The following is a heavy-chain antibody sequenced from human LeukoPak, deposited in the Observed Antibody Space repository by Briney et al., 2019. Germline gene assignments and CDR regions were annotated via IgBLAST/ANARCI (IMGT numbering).Heavy chain of an antibody. D-gene: IGHD3-10*01. V-gene: IGHV3-23*01. Sequence: PGGSLRLSCVASGFTFSSYVMSWVRQAPGKGLEWVSAITVSGGRTYSADSVKGRFTISRDNSKNTLYLQMDCLRVEDTAVFYCAKVLQMVREVTPFDYWGQGTLVTVSS. CDR3: AKVLQMVREVTPFDY. CDR1: GFTFSSYV. CDR2: ITVSGGRT. J-gene: IGHJ4*02.